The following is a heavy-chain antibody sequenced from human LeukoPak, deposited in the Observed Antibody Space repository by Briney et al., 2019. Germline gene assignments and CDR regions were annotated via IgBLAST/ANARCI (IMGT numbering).Heavy chain of an antibody. J-gene: IGHJ3*02. CDR2: IYHSGST. CDR3: ARDMGQNCGGDCYSDAFDI. CDR1: GYSISSGYY. V-gene: IGHV4-38-2*02. Sequence: SETLSLTCTVSGYSISSGYYWGWVRQPPGKGLEWIGSIYHSGSTYYNPSLKSRVTISVDTSKNQFSLKLSSVTAADTAVYYCARDMGQNCGGDCYSDAFDIWGQGTMVTVSS. D-gene: IGHD2-21*01.